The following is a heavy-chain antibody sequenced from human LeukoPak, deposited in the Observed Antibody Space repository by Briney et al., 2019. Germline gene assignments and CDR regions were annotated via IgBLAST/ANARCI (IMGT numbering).Heavy chain of an antibody. CDR3: AASRQLLSVFYFDS. CDR2: MNPNSGNT. V-gene: IGHV1-8*01. J-gene: IGHJ4*02. Sequence: ASVKVSCKASGYTFTSYDINWVRQATGQGLEWMGWMNPNSGNTGYAQKFQARVTMTRNTSISTAYMELSSLRSEDTAVYYCAASRQLLSVFYFDSWGQGPLVPVSS. D-gene: IGHD3-10*01. CDR1: GYTFTSYD.